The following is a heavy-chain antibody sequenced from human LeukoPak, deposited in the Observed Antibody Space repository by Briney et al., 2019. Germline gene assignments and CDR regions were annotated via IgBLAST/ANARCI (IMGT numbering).Heavy chain of an antibody. D-gene: IGHD1-1*01. CDR1: GFTFTNYA. J-gene: IGHJ4*02. V-gene: IGHV3-23*01. Sequence: GGSLRLSCAASGFTFTNYAMSWDRQAPAKGLEWVSAISDSGGSAFYADSVRGRFTISRDNSKSTLYLQMNSLRAEDTAVYYCAKDNWYLDYWGQGTLVTVSS. CDR2: ISDSGGSA. CDR3: AKDNWYLDY.